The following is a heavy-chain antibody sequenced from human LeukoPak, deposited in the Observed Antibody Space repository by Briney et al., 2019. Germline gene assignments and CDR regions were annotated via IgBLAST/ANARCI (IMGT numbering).Heavy chain of an antibody. CDR1: GFTFNNYW. V-gene: IGHV3-74*01. D-gene: IGHD1-1*01. CDR3: AGLEFDDY. J-gene: IGHJ4*02. CDR2: INTDGSST. Sequence: GGSLRLSCTASGFTFNNYWMHWVRQAPGKGPVWVSRINTDGSSTSYADSVKGRFTISRGNAKNTLYLQMNSLRDEDTAVYYCAGLEFDDYWGQGTLVTVSS.